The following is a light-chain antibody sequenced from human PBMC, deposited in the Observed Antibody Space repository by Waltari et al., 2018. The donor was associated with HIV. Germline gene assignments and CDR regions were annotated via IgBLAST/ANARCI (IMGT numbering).Light chain of an antibody. Sequence: DIQMTQSPSSLSASVGDRVTITCRASQSIGRYLNWYQQKPGKAPKLLIYAASRLQSGVPPRFSGSGSGTDFTLAISSLQPEDFATYYCQQSTSTPLTFGGGTKVEI. CDR3: QQSTSTPLT. J-gene: IGKJ4*01. CDR1: QSIGRY. V-gene: IGKV1-39*01. CDR2: AAS.